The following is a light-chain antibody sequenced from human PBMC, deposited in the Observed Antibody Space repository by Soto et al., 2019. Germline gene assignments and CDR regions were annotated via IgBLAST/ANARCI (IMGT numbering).Light chain of an antibody. J-gene: IGKJ4*01. CDR1: QSLSNF. V-gene: IGKV3-11*01. CDR3: QQYNNWPPLLT. CDR2: DAS. Sequence: EIVLTQSPATLSLSPGERATLSCRASQSLSNFLAWYQQKPGQAPRLLIYDASNRATGIPVRFSGSGSGTEFTLTISSLQSEDFAVYYCQQYNNWPPLLTFGGGTKVEIK.